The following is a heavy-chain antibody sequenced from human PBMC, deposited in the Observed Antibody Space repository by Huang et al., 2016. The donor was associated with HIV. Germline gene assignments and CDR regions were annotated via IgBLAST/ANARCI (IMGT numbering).Heavy chain of an antibody. CDR1: GYTLTELS. D-gene: IGHD2-21*01. Sequence: QVQLVQSGAEVKKPGASVKVSCKVSGYTLTELSIHWVRQAPGKGREWMGGFAPEHGETNYAHNFQGRVTMTEDTSTDTAYMELNSLRSEDTAVYYCATGFDTYYDIWGQGTMVIASS. V-gene: IGHV1-24*01. CDR3: ATGFDTYYDI. CDR2: FAPEHGET. J-gene: IGHJ3*02.